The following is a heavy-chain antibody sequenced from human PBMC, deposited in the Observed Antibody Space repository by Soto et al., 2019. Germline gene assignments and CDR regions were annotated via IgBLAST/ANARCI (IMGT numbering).Heavy chain of an antibody. D-gene: IGHD1-26*01. CDR3: ASDLYSGTSDY. CDR2: IDHDGGTR. Sequence: EVQLVESGGGLVQPGGSLRLSCAASGFSFSTYWMNWVRQAPGKGLAWVANIDHDGGTRGYVASVKGRFTISRDNAKNSLYLQMNSLGVADTALYYCASDLYSGTSDYWGQGTLVTVSS. CDR1: GFSFSTYW. J-gene: IGHJ4*02. V-gene: IGHV3-7*05.